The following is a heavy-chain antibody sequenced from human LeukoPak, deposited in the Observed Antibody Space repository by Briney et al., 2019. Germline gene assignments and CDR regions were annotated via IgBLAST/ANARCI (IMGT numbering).Heavy chain of an antibody. D-gene: IGHD3-10*01. J-gene: IGHJ4*02. CDR1: GFSFSSYS. CDR2: ISSSSSYI. Sequence: GGSLRLSCAASGFSFSSYSMNWVRQAPGKGLEWVSSISSSSSYIYYADSVKGRFTISRDNAKNSLYLQMNSLRAEDTAVYYCAGDRGSYGSPYYFDYWGQGTLVTVSS. V-gene: IGHV3-21*01. CDR3: AGDRGSYGSPYYFDY.